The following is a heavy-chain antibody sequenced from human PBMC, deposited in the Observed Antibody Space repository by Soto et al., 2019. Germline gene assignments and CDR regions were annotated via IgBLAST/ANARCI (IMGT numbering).Heavy chain of an antibody. CDR1: GGSISSGGYS. CDR3: ARVSGSSPRAVGMDV. Sequence: PSETLSLTCAVSGGSISSGGYSWSWIRQPPGKGLEWIGYIYHSGSTYYNPSLKSRVTISVDRSKNQFSLKLSSVTAADTAVYYCARVSGSSPRAVGMDVWGQGTTVTVSS. CDR2: IYHSGST. J-gene: IGHJ6*02. D-gene: IGHD3-10*01. V-gene: IGHV4-30-2*01.